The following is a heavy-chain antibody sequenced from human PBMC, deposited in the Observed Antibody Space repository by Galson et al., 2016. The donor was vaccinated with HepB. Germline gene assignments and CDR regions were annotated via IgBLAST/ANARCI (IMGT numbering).Heavy chain of an antibody. CDR3: AIIQRIDGMDA. CDR2: VNARGGGSRT. CDR1: GFTFTSFA. Sequence: SLRLSCAASGFTFTSFALTWVRQAPGKGPEWLAAVNARGGGSRTYYADSGRGRFTISRDNSKNTVYLEMNSLRVGDTAIYYCAIIQRIDGMDAWGQGTTVTVSS. V-gene: IGHV3-23*01. D-gene: IGHD2/OR15-2a*01. J-gene: IGHJ6*02.